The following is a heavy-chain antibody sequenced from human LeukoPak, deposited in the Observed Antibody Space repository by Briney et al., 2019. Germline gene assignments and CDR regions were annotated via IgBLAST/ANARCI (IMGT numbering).Heavy chain of an antibody. CDR1: GFTFSSYS. CDR3: ARDHKRITIFGVRDNWFDP. D-gene: IGHD3-3*01. CDR2: ISSSSSTI. V-gene: IGHV3-48*02. J-gene: IGHJ5*02. Sequence: GSLRLSCAASGFTFSSYSMNWVRQAPGKGPEWVPYISSSSSTIYYADSVKGRFTISRDNAKNSLYLQMNSLRDEDTAVYYCARDHKRITIFGVRDNWFDPWGQGTLVTVSS.